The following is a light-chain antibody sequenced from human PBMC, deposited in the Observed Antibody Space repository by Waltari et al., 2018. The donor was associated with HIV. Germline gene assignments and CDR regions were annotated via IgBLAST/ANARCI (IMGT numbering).Light chain of an antibody. CDR3: SSYTTSSTWV. J-gene: IGLJ3*02. Sequence: QSALTQPPSVSGSLGQSVTLSSTGTSSDIGAYKRVSWYQQSPGTAPKRRLYEVTHRPSGVPVRFSGSKSGNTASLTISGLQADDEADYYCSSYTTSSTWVFGGGTKLTVL. CDR2: EVT. CDR1: SSDIGAYKR. V-gene: IGLV2-18*02.